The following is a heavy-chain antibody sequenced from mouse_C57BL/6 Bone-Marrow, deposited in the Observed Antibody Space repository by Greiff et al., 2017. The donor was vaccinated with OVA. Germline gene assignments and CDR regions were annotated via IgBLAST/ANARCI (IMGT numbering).Heavy chain of an antibody. CDR3: ATRDGYYGFDY. J-gene: IGHJ2*01. CDR1: GYAFSSSW. Sequence: QVQLQHSGPELVKPGASVQISCKASGYAFSSSWMNWVKQRPGKGLEWIGRIYPGDGDTNYNGKLKGKATLTADQSSRTAYMQLSSLTSEDSAVYFCATRDGYYGFDYWGQGTTLTVSS. V-gene: IGHV1-82*01. CDR2: IYPGDGDT. D-gene: IGHD2-3*01.